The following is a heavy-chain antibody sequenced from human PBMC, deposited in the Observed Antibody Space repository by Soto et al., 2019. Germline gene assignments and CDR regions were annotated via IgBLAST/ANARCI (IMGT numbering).Heavy chain of an antibody. D-gene: IGHD4-4*01. CDR2: IVGSGGRT. CDR3: ATAPVPDYTAYGSCVFEL. V-gene: IGHV3-23*01. CDR1: GFTFSSYA. J-gene: IGHJ1*01. Sequence: EVHLLESGGGLVQPGGSLRLSCVASGFTFSSYAMSWVRQAPGKGLEWVSSIVGSGGRTYYADSVQGRFTISRDNSKHTLYLQMNSLGAEDTAIFYCATAPVPDYTAYGSCVFELWGRGTLVTVSS.